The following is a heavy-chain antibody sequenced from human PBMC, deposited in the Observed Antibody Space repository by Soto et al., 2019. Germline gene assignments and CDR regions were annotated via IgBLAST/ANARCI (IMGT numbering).Heavy chain of an antibody. CDR3: ARIAPGDIVLRAADAFDI. V-gene: IGHV5-10-1*03. CDR1: GYSFTSYW. D-gene: IGHD2-8*01. Sequence: EVQLVQSGAEVKKPGESLRISCKGSGYSFTSYWISWVRQMPGKGLEWMGRIDPSDSYTNYSPSFQGHVTISADKSISTAYLQWSSLKASDTAMYYCARIAPGDIVLRAADAFDIWGQGTMVTVSS. CDR2: IDPSDSYT. J-gene: IGHJ3*02.